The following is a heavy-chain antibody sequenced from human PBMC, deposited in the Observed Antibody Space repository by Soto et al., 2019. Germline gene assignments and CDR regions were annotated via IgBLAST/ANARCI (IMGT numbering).Heavy chain of an antibody. CDR2: IYPGDSDT. CDR3: ARVYCGGDCYNFDAFDI. V-gene: IGHV5-51*01. CDR1: GYSFVTNW. D-gene: IGHD2-21*02. Sequence: GGSLKISCKGSGYSFVTNWIGWVRQMPSKGLEWMGIIYPGDSDTRYSPSFQGQVTISTDKSISTAYLQWGSLKASDTALYYCARVYCGGDCYNFDAFDIWGQGTMVTVSS. J-gene: IGHJ3*02.